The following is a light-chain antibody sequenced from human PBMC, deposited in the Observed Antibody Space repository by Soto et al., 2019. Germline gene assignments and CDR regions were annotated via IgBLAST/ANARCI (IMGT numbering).Light chain of an antibody. CDR3: QQYSSNPLT. CDR2: KAY. V-gene: IGKV1-5*03. CDR1: QSVSTW. J-gene: IGKJ4*01. Sequence: DIPMTQAPSTLSASVGDRVTITCRASQSVSTWLAWYQQKPGKVPKLLIYKAYSMESGVPSRFSGSGSGTEFTLTISSLQPDDFATYYCQQYSSNPLTFGGGTKVEIK.